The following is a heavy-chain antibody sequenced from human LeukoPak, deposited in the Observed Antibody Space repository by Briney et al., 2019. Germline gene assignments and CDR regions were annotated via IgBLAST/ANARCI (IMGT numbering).Heavy chain of an antibody. Sequence: SETLSLTCLFSGCSISNRSYHWVWIRHSPGKALEGIGNIYYSGTTYYTPPLKSRVTISVDKSKNQFYLKLNSVTAADTAVYFCARHRGGSSEVASWGQGTLVTISS. V-gene: IGHV4-39*01. CDR1: GCSISNRSYH. D-gene: IGHD1-26*01. CDR3: ARHRGGSSEVAS. CDR2: IYYSGTT. J-gene: IGHJ4*02.